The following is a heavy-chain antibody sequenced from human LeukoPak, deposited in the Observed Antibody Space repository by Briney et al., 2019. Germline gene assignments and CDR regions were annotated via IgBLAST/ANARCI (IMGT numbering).Heavy chain of an antibody. CDR2: IYYSGST. J-gene: IGHJ4*02. Sequence: SSETLSLTCTVSGGSISSYYWSWIRQPPGKGLEWIGYIYYSGSTNYNPSLKSRVTISVDTSKNQFSLKLSSVTAADTAVYYCARATIFGVVTHWGQGTLVTVSS. V-gene: IGHV4-59*01. CDR1: GGSISSYY. D-gene: IGHD3-3*01. CDR3: ARATIFGVVTH.